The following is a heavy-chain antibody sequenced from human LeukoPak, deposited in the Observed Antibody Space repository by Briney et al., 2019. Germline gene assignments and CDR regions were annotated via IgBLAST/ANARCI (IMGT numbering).Heavy chain of an antibody. CDR2: ISWNSGSI. CDR3: AKDSGYYDSSGYKSNYFDY. CDR1: GFTFDDYA. Sequence: GGSLRLSCAASGFTFDDYAMHWVRQAPGKGLEWVSGISWNSGSIGYADSVKSRFTISRDNAKNSLYLQMNSLRAEDTALYYCAKDSGYYDSSGYKSNYFDYWGQGTLVTVSS. V-gene: IGHV3-9*01. D-gene: IGHD3-22*01. J-gene: IGHJ4*02.